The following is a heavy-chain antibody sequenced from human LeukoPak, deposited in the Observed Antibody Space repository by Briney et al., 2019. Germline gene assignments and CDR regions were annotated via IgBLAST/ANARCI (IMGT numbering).Heavy chain of an antibody. CDR1: GFTVSSNY. CDR3: AKSVWGSSGYYPNWFDP. D-gene: IGHD3-22*01. V-gene: IGHV3-53*01. CDR2: IYSGGST. Sequence: GGSLRLSCAASGFTVSSNYMSWVRQAPGKGLEWVSVIYSGGSTYYADSVKGRFTISRDNSKNTLYLQMNSLRAEDTAVYYCAKSVWGSSGYYPNWFDPWGQGTLVTVSS. J-gene: IGHJ5*02.